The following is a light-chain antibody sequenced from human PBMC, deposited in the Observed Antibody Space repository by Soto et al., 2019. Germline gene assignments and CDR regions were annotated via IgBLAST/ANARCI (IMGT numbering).Light chain of an antibody. CDR2: GAS. V-gene: IGKV3-15*01. Sequence: ERVMTQSAATLSVSLGERATLSCRASQSVSSNLAWYQQKPGQAPRLLIYGASTRATGIPARFSGSGSGTEFTLTISSLQSEDFAVYYCQQYNNWPRTFGQGTKVDIK. CDR1: QSVSSN. J-gene: IGKJ1*01. CDR3: QQYNNWPRT.